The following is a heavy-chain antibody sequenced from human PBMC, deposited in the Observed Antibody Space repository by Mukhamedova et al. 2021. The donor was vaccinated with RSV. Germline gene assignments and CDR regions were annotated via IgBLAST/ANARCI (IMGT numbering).Heavy chain of an antibody. CDR2: GSST. Sequence: GSSTAYADSVKGRFTISRDNAKNTVYLEINSLRPEDTAVYYCVRREIGVLDHWGQGSLVTVSS. J-gene: IGHJ4*02. D-gene: IGHD3-16*01. V-gene: IGHV3-74*01. CDR3: VRREIGVLDH.